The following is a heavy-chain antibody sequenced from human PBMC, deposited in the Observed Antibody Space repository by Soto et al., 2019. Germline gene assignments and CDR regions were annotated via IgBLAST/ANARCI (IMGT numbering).Heavy chain of an antibody. CDR1: GGSFSGYY. V-gene: IGHV4-34*01. Sequence: LSLTCAVYGGSFSGYYWSWIRQPPGKGLEWIGEINHSESTNYNPSLKSRVTISVDTSKNQFSLKLSSVTAADTAVYYCARWKYCSSTSCSIYYYYGMDVWGQGTTVTVSS. CDR3: ARWKYCSSTSCSIYYYYGMDV. J-gene: IGHJ6*02. CDR2: INHSEST. D-gene: IGHD2-2*01.